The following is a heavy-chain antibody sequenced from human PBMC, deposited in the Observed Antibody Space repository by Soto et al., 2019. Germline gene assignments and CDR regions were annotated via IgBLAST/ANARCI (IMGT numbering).Heavy chain of an antibody. CDR1: GGTFSSYA. CDR3: AKAAYYYDSSGYPVNGYYFDY. V-gene: IGHV1-69*01. Sequence: QVQLVQSGAEVKKPGSSVKVSCKASGGTFSSYAISWVRQAPGQGLEWMGGIIPIFGTANYAQKFQGRVTITADESTSTAYMELSSLRSEDTAVYYCAKAAYYYDSSGYPVNGYYFDYWGQGTLVTVSS. CDR2: IIPIFGTA. D-gene: IGHD3-22*01. J-gene: IGHJ4*02.